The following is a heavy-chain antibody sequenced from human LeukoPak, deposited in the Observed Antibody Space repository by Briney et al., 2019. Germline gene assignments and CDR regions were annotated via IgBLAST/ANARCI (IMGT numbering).Heavy chain of an antibody. Sequence: SETLSLTCTVSGGSISSGGYYWSWIRQHPGKGLEWIGYIYYSGSTYYNPSLKSRVTISVDTSKNQFSLKLSSVTAADTAVYYCARLSGQLVPFDYWGQGTLVTVSS. CDR3: ARLSGQLVPFDY. V-gene: IGHV4-31*03. CDR2: IYYSGST. D-gene: IGHD6-6*01. J-gene: IGHJ4*02. CDR1: GGSISSGGYY.